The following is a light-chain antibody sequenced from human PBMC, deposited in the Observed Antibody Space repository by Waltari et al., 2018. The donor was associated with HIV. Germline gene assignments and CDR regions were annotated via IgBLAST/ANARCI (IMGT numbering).Light chain of an antibody. CDR1: QTLLHSNGYNY. Sequence: EIVMTQSPPSLPVTPGEPPSIACRTSQTLLHSNGYNYLDWYLQKPGQPPQPLFYLGSNRASGVPDRFSGSGSGTDFTLNISRVEAEDVGVYSCMQAVQTPLTFGGGTKVEIK. CDR2: LGS. V-gene: IGKV2-28*01. J-gene: IGKJ4*01. CDR3: MQAVQTPLT.